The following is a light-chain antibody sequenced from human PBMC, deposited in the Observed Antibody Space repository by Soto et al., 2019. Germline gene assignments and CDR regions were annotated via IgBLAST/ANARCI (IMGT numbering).Light chain of an antibody. CDR2: EVR. J-gene: IGLJ3*02. V-gene: IGLV2-14*02. CDR3: SSYTTTSTLP. CDR1: SSDVGTYKP. Sequence: QSVLTQPASVSGSPGQSITISCTGTSSDVGTYKPVSWYQQYPDTAPKLIIYEVRNRPSGVSYRFTGSRSGNTASLTISALQADDESTFYCSSYTTTSTLPFGGGTKLTVL.